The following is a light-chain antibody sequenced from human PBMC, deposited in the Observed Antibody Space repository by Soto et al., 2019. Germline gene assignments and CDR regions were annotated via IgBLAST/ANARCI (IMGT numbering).Light chain of an antibody. V-gene: IGLV2-14*01. CDR1: SSDIGTYDH. Sequence: QSVLAQPASVSGSPGQSITISCSGTSSDIGTYDHVAWFQQFPGKTPKLMIYSVSNRPSGVSYRFSGSKSGNTASLTLSGLQAEDEADYYCISYTVSRSYVFGTGTKVTVL. J-gene: IGLJ1*01. CDR2: SVS. CDR3: ISYTVSRSYV.